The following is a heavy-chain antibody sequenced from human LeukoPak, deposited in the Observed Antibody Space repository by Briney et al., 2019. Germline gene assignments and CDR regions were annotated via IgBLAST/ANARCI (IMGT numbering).Heavy chain of an antibody. CDR3: AKAHYDSSGYYYCSCDY. J-gene: IGHJ4*02. CDR2: ISGSGGST. CDR1: GFTFSSYA. V-gene: IGHV3-23*01. D-gene: IGHD3-22*01. Sequence: GGSLRLSCAASGFTFSSYAMSWVRQAPGKGLEWVSAISGSGGSTYYADSVKGRFTISRDNSKNTLYLQMNSLRAEDTAVYYCAKAHYDSSGYYYCSCDYWGQGTRVTVSS.